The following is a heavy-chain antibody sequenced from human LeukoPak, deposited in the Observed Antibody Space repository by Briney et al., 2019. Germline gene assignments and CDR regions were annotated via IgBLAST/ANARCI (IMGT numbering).Heavy chain of an antibody. Sequence: GGSLRLSCAASGFTFSSYAMSWVRQAPGKGLEWVSAISDSGGRTYYTDTVKGRFTISRDNSRNTVYLQMNSLRAEDTAVYYCAKDLRTISGLDVWGQGTTVTVSS. CDR3: AKDLRTISGLDV. J-gene: IGHJ3*01. CDR2: ISDSGGRT. D-gene: IGHD5-12*01. CDR1: GFTFSSYA. V-gene: IGHV3-23*01.